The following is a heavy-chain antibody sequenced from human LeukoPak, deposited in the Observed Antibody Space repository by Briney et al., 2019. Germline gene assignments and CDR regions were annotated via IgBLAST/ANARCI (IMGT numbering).Heavy chain of an antibody. Sequence: SETLSLTCTVSGCSISSYYWSWIRQPPGKGLEWIGYIYYSGSTNYNPSLKSRVTISVDTSKNQFSLKLSSVTAADTAVYYCARSPRVAAAGTVDWFDPWGQGTLVTVSS. J-gene: IGHJ5*02. D-gene: IGHD6-13*01. CDR1: GCSISSYY. CDR2: IYYSGST. CDR3: ARSPRVAAAGTVDWFDP. V-gene: IGHV4-59*01.